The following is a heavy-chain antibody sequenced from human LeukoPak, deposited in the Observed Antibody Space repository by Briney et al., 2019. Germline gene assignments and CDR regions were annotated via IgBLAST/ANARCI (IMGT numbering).Heavy chain of an antibody. J-gene: IGHJ4*02. V-gene: IGHV3-33*01. CDR1: GFTFSSYG. Sequence: GGSLILSCAVSGFTFSSYGMHWVRQAPGKGLEWVAVIWYDGSKKYYADSVKGRFTISRDNSKNTLDLQMNSLRAEDTAVYCCARETPSADAAFDYWGQGTLVTVSS. D-gene: IGHD2-15*01. CDR3: ARETPSADAAFDY. CDR2: IWYDGSKK.